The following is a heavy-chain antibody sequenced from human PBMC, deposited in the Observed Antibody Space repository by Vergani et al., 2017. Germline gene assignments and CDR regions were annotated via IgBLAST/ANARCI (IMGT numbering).Heavy chain of an antibody. V-gene: IGHV4-31*03. CDR3: ARVKVDDSNYCLDY. Sequence: QVQLQESGPGLVKPSQTLSLTCTVSGGSISSGGYYWSWIRQHPGKGLEWIGYIYYSGSNYYNPSLKSRVSISVDTSKNQFSLKLSSVTAADTAVYYCARVKVDDSNYCLDYWGQGTLVTVSS. CDR1: GGSISSGGYY. CDR2: IYYSGSN. D-gene: IGHD4-11*01. J-gene: IGHJ4*02.